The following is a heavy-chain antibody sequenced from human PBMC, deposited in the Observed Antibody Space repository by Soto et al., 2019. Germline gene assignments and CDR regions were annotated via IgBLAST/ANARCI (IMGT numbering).Heavy chain of an antibody. CDR1: GYTFTTYA. J-gene: IGHJ4*02. D-gene: IGHD3-3*01. V-gene: IGHV1-3*04. CDR2: INTGNGNT. CDR3: ARGVDYDVWSGYYNYIDY. Sequence: ASVKVSCKASGYTFTTYAIHWVRQAPGQRLEWMGWINTGNGNTKYSQKFQGRVTITRDTSASTAYMELSSLRSEDTAVYYCARGVDYDVWSGYYNYIDYWGQGTLVTVSS.